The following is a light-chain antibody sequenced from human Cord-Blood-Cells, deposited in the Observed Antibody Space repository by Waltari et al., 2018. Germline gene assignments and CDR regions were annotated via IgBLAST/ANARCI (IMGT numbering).Light chain of an antibody. CDR2: AAS. V-gene: IGKV1-39*01. CDR1: QSISSY. J-gene: IGKJ4*01. CDR3: QQSYSTPPT. Sequence: QLTQSPSSLSASVGDRVTITCRASQSISSYLNWYQQKPGKAPKLLIYAASSLQSGVPSRFSGSGSGTEFTLTISSLQPEDVATYYCQQSYSTPPTFGGGTKVEIK.